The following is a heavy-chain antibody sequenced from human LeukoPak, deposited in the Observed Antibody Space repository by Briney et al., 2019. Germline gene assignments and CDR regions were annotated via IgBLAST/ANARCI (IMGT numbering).Heavy chain of an antibody. CDR3: ARVPTTWIQPGYCFDY. CDR1: GGSFSGYY. Sequence: SETLSLTCAVYGGSFSGYYWSWIRQPPGKGLEWIGEINHSGSTNYNPSLKSRVTISVDTSKNQFSLKLSSVTAADTAVYYCARVPTTWIQPGYCFDYWGQGTLVTVSS. V-gene: IGHV4-34*01. CDR2: INHSGST. J-gene: IGHJ4*02. D-gene: IGHD5-18*01.